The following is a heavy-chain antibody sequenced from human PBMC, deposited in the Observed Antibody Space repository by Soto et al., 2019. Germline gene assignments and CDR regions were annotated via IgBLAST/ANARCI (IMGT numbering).Heavy chain of an antibody. Sequence: ASVKVSCKASGYTFTSYGISWVRQAPGQGLEWMGWISAYNGNTNYAQKLQGRVTMTTDTSTSTAYMELRSLRSDDTAVYYCARSPTIFGVVIPTAFDIWGQGTILTVSS. CDR1: GYTFTSYG. CDR3: ARSPTIFGVVIPTAFDI. CDR2: ISAYNGNT. D-gene: IGHD3-3*01. J-gene: IGHJ3*02. V-gene: IGHV1-18*01.